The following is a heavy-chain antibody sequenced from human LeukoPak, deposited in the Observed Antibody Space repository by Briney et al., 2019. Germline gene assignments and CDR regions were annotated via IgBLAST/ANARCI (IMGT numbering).Heavy chain of an antibody. CDR3: ARDLSSVPTR. D-gene: IGHD3-10*01. J-gene: IGHJ4*02. V-gene: IGHV3-7*01. CDR1: GFIFSSYW. CDR2: IKQDGSEI. Sequence: GGSPRLSCAASGFIFSSYWMSWVRQAPGKGLEWVANIKQDGSEIYYVDSVKGRFIISRDNAKNSLYLQMNSLRAEDTAVYYCARDLSSVPTRWGQGTLVTVSS.